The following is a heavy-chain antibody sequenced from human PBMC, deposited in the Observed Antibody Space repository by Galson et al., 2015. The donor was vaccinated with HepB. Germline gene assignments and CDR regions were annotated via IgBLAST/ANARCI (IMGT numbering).Heavy chain of an antibody. D-gene: IGHD2-2*01. V-gene: IGHV3-7*01. Sequence: SLRLSCAASGFTFSTYWMSWVRQAPGKGLEWVTTVKSDGSDTFYVDSVKGRFTISRDNAKDSLYLQINSLRAEDTAVYYCARIGGRQSMLHSGWTSLIDPWGQGALVTVSS. CDR3: ARIGGRQSMLHSGWTSLIDP. CDR1: GFTFSTYW. J-gene: IGHJ5*02. CDR2: VKSDGSDT.